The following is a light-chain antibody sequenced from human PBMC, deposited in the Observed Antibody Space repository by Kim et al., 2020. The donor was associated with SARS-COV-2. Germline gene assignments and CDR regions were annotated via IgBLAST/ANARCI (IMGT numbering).Light chain of an antibody. CDR3: CSYAGSSAYV. J-gene: IGLJ1*01. CDR1: SSDVGSYNL. CDR2: EVS. V-gene: IGLV2-23*02. Sequence: GQSITISCHGTSSDVGSYNLVSWYQQHPGKAPKLMIYEVSKRPSGVSNRFSGSKSGNTASLTISGLQAEDEADYYCCSYAGSSAYVFGTGTKVTVL.